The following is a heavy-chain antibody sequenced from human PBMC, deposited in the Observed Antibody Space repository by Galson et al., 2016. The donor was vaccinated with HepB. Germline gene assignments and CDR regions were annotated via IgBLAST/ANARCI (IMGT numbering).Heavy chain of an antibody. D-gene: IGHD2-21*02. CDR2: ISFDGSEK. Sequence: SLRLSCAASGFTFSGYVMHWVRQAPGKGLEWVAAISFDGSEKYYADSVKGRFTVSRDNSKNTLHPQMNSLSADDAALYYCARPQDCTPSDCYRTFDYWGQGTLVIVSS. J-gene: IGHJ4*02. V-gene: IGHV3-30-3*01. CDR1: GFTFSGYV. CDR3: ARPQDCTPSDCYRTFDY.